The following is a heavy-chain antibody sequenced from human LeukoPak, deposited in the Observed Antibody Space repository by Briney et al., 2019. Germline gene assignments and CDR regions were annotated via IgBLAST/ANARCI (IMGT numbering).Heavy chain of an antibody. CDR3: ARRSTTVTTDDAFDI. CDR1: GYSFTSYW. J-gene: IGHJ3*02. Sequence: PGESLKISCKGSGYSFTSYWIGWVRQMPGKGLEWMGIIYPGDSDTRYSPSFQGQVTISADKSISTAYLQWSSLKASDTAMYYCARRSTTVTTDDAFDIWGQGTMVTVSS. D-gene: IGHD4-17*01. CDR2: IYPGDSDT. V-gene: IGHV5-51*01.